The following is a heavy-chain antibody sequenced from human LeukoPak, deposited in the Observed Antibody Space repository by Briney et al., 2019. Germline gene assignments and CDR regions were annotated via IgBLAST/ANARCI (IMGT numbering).Heavy chain of an antibody. J-gene: IGHJ3*02. D-gene: IGHD2-2*01. CDR1: GYSISSGYY. Sequence: SETLSLTCSVSGYSISSGYYWGWIRQPAGKGLEWIGRFYTSGITKHNPSLKSRVTISVDTSRNQFSPNLSSVTAADTAVYYCARALSSYCSSTGCLSLNAFDIWGQGTMVTVSS. CDR3: ARALSSYCSSTGCLSLNAFDI. V-gene: IGHV4-61*02. CDR2: FYTSGIT.